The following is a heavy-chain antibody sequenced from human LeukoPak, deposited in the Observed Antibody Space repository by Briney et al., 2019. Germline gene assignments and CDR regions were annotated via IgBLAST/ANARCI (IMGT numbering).Heavy chain of an antibody. CDR3: AREAMVRGVIGPDYYYYMDV. D-gene: IGHD3-10*01. J-gene: IGHJ6*03. CDR2: IYYSGST. CDR1: GGSISSYY. V-gene: IGHV4-59*01. Sequence: SETLSLTCTVSGGSISSYYWSWIRQPPGKGLEWTGYIYYSGSTNYNPSLKSRVTISVDTSKNQFSLKLSSVTAADTAVYYCAREAMVRGVIGPDYYYYMDVWGKGTTVTISS.